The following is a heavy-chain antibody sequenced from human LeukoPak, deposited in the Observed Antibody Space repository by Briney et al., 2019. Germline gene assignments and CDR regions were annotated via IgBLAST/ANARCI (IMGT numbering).Heavy chain of an antibody. D-gene: IGHD3-10*02. CDR2: IYNNNT. V-gene: IGHV3-66*01. CDR1: GFPVSSNY. CDR3: AELGITMIGGV. J-gene: IGHJ6*04. Sequence: GGSLRLSCAASGFPVSSNYMSWVRQAPGKGLECVSIIYNNNTYYADSVKGRFTISRDNSKNTLYLQMNSLRAEDTAVYYCAELGITMIGGVWGKGTTVTISS.